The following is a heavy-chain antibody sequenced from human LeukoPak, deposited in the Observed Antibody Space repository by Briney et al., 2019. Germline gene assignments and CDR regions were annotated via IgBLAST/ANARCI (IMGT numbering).Heavy chain of an antibody. J-gene: IGHJ3*02. D-gene: IGHD3-22*01. CDR2: INSDGSST. Sequence: PGGSLRLSCAASGFTSSSYWMHWVRQVPGNGLVWVSRINSDGSSTTYADSVKGRFTISRDNAKNTLYLQMNSLRAEDTAVYYFVRESTGYSGVYDAFDIWGQGTMVTVSS. CDR3: VRESTGYSGVYDAFDI. V-gene: IGHV3-74*03. CDR1: GFTSSSYW.